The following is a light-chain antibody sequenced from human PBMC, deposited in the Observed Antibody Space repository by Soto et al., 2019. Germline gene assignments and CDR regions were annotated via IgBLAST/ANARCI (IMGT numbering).Light chain of an antibody. CDR1: ESVSSSY. CDR2: DAS. CDR3: QQYGSTPIT. J-gene: IGKJ5*01. Sequence: IVLTQSPGTLSLSPGERATLSCRASESVSSSYLGGYQQRPGQAPRLLIYDASSRATGIPDRFRGSGSGTDFTLTISRLEPEDFAVYYCQQYGSTPITFGQGTRLEIK. V-gene: IGKV3-20*01.